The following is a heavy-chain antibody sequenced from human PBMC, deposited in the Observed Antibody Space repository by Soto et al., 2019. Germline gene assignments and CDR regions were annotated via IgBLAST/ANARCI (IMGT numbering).Heavy chain of an antibody. CDR1: GFTFSTYA. V-gene: IGHV3-23*01. D-gene: IGHD3-10*01. CDR2: ITGGGDNT. CDR3: AKGYQFGSAMDV. Sequence: PGGSLRLSCAASGFTFSTYAMSWVRQAPGEGLAWVSTITGGGDNTYYADSVKGRFTISRDNSKNTVYLQMNSLRAEDTAIYYCAKGYQFGSAMDVWGQGTTVTVSS. J-gene: IGHJ6*02.